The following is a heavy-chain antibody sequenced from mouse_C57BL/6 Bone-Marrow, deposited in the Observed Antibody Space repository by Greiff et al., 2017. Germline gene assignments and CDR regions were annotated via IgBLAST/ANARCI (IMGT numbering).Heavy chain of an antibody. J-gene: IGHJ2*01. CDR3: ASEVLDY. V-gene: IGHV1-55*01. Sequence: QVQLQQPGAELVKPGASVKMSCKASGYTFTSYWITWVKQRPGQGLEWIGEIYPGSGSTNYNEKFKSKTTRTVDTSSSTAYMQLSSLTAGDSAVYYGASEVLDYWGQGTPLTVSS. CDR1: GYTFTSYW. CDR2: IYPGSGST.